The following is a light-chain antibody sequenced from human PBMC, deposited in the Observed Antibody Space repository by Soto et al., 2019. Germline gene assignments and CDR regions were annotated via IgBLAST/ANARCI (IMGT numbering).Light chain of an antibody. J-gene: IGKJ5*01. CDR1: QGISRS. Sequence: DIQMTQSPSSVSASVGDRVTISFQASQGISRSLARYQQKPGKAPKLLIYAASSLQSGVPSRFSGSGFGTDFTLTISSLQPEDSAIYYCQQADTFPITFGQGTRLEI. CDR3: QQADTFPIT. CDR2: AAS. V-gene: IGKV1D-12*01.